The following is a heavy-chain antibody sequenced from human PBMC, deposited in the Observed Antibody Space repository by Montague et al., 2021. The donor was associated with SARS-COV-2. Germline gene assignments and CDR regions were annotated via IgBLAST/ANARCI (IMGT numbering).Heavy chain of an antibody. J-gene: IGHJ3*02. D-gene: IGHD3-3*01. CDR2: INICGST. V-gene: IGHV4-4*08. CDR3: ARQRRYQLPITVFGVVMADAFDI. Sequence: SETLSLTCTVAGGSITSYYWGWIRQRPGKGMEWIGYINICGSTNTXPSLTGEVTISVDTSKNQYSLKLSPVTAADTAVYYCARQRRYQLPITVFGVVMADAFDIWGQGTMVTVSS. CDR1: GGSITSYY.